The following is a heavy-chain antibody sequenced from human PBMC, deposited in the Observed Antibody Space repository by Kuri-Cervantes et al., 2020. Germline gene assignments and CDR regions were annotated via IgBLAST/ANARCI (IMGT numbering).Heavy chain of an antibody. D-gene: IGHD2-2*01. CDR1: GFTFSSYW. J-gene: IGHJ4*02. CDR2: IKQDGTEK. V-gene: IGHV3-7*01. CDR3: TRGWSCSSPSCSGRKY. Sequence: GESLKISCAASGFTFSSYWMSWVRQAPGKGLEWVANIKQDGTEKYYVDSVKGRFTISRDNAKSSLYLQMNSLRAEDTAVYYCTRGWSCSSPSCSGRKYWGQGTLVTVSS.